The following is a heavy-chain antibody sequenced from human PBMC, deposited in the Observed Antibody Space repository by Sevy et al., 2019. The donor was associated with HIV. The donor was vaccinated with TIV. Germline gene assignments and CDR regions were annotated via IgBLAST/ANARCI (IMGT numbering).Heavy chain of an antibody. CDR2: IKPNSGDT. Sequence: ASVKVSCKTSGYTYTDYWMHWIRRAPGQGLECMGYIKPNSGDTIYAQKFQDRVTINRDTSISTVYMEMTRLRSDDTAVYYCATGAAHYFDYWGQRTLITVSS. J-gene: IGHJ4*02. V-gene: IGHV1-2*02. CDR3: ATGAAHYFDY. D-gene: IGHD7-27*01. CDR1: GYTYTDYW.